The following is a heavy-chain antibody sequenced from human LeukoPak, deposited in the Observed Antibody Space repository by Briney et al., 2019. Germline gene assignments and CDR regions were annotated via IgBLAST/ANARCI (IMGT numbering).Heavy chain of an antibody. Sequence: QPGRSLRLSCAASGFTFSSYGMHWVRQAPGKGLEWVAVIWYDGSNKYYADSVKGRFTISRDNSKNTLYLQMNSLRAEDTAVYYCARDTNGSGSYRLWWGQGTLVTVSS. J-gene: IGHJ4*02. V-gene: IGHV3-33*01. CDR3: ARDTNGSGSYRLW. D-gene: IGHD3-10*01. CDR1: GFTFSSYG. CDR2: IWYDGSNK.